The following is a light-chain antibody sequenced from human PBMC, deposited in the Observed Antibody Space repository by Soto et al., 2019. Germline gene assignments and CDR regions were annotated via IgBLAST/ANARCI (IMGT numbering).Light chain of an antibody. V-gene: IGKV1-12*01. CDR1: QGISSW. CDR3: QQADNFPLT. CDR2: SAS. Sequence: DIQMTQSPSSVSASVGDRVTISCRASQGISSWLAWYQQKPGKAPSLLIYSASTLHSGVPSRFSGSGSLTDFTLTINSLQPEDFATYYCQQADNFPLTFGPGTKVDIK. J-gene: IGKJ3*01.